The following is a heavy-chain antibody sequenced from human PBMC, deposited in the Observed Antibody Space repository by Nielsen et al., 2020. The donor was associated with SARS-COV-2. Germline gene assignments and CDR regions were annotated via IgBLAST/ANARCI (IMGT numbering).Heavy chain of an antibody. V-gene: IGHV4-34*01. D-gene: IGHD6-6*01. CDR3: ARLRSIAARPITYYYYGMDV. CDR2: INHSGST. J-gene: IGHJ6*02. Sequence: SRQRAANRLEGIGEINHSGSTNYNPSLKSRVTISVDTSKNQFSLKLSSVTAADTAVYYCARLRSIAARPITYYYYGMDVWGQGTTVTVSS.